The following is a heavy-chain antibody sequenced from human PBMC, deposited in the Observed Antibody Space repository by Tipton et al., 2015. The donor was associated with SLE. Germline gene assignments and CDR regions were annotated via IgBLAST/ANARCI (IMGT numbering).Heavy chain of an antibody. CDR3: VRGLVGGHFDY. CDR1: GYTFSDYY. D-gene: IGHD3-16*01. V-gene: IGHV1-46*01. Sequence: QLVQSGAEVKKPGASVKVSCKSSASGYTFSDYYIHWMRQAPGQGLEWIGIIITSEGRTNYAQKFWGRVSMTRDMSTSTIYMELDSPTSDDTAVYYCVRGLVGGHFDYWGQGTLVTVSS. J-gene: IGHJ4*02. CDR2: IITSEGRT.